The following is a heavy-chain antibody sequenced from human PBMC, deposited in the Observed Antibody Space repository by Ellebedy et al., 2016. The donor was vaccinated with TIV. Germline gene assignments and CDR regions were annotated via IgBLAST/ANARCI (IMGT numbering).Heavy chain of an antibody. J-gene: IGHJ4*02. Sequence: PGGSLRLSCAASGFTVSFNYMSWVRQAPGKGLEWVSGLYNNDRIYYADSVEGRFTISGDTSRKTLYLHMTNLRVEDTAVYYCATTQMGYSDGEFKNWGQGTLVTVSS. CDR3: ATTQMGYSDGEFKN. CDR2: LYNNDRI. CDR1: GFTVSFNY. D-gene: IGHD5-18*01. V-gene: IGHV3-66*01.